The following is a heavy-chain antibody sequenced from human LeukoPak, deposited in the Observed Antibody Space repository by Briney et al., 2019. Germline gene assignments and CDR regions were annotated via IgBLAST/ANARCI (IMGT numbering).Heavy chain of an antibody. J-gene: IGHJ6*03. Sequence: ASVKVSCKASGYTFASYDINWVRQATGQGLEWMGWMNPNSGNTGYAQKFQGRVTMTRNTSISTAYMELSSLRSEDTAVYYCARGGGYFYYMDVWGKGTTVTVSS. CDR1: GYTFASYD. V-gene: IGHV1-8*01. CDR3: ARGGGYFYYMDV. CDR2: MNPNSGNT. D-gene: IGHD2-15*01.